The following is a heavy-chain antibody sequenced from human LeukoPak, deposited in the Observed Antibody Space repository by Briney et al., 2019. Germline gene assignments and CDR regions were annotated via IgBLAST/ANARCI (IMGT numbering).Heavy chain of an antibody. CDR2: ISTSSSYI. Sequence: GGSLRLSCAASGFTFNRYNMNWVRQAPGKGLEWVSSISTSSSYIYYADSVRGRFTISRDNAKNSLYLQMNSLRAGDTAVYSCAKDREFRDIVVVVAAMTHWGQGTLVTVSS. D-gene: IGHD2-15*01. CDR3: AKDREFRDIVVVVAAMTH. V-gene: IGHV3-21*01. J-gene: IGHJ4*02. CDR1: GFTFNRYN.